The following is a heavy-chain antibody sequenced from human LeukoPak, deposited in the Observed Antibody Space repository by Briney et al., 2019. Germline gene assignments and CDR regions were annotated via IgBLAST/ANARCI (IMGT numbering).Heavy chain of an antibody. J-gene: IGHJ4*02. Sequence: GGSLRLSCAPSGFTFSRHGMHWVRQAPGKGLEWVSYISSSGSTIYYADSVKGRFTISRDNAKNSLYLQMNSLRAEDTAVYYCARVPLPAYCGGDCYMLDYWGQGTLVTVSS. D-gene: IGHD2-21*02. CDR2: ISSSGSTI. V-gene: IGHV3-48*04. CDR3: ARVPLPAYCGGDCYMLDY. CDR1: GFTFSRHG.